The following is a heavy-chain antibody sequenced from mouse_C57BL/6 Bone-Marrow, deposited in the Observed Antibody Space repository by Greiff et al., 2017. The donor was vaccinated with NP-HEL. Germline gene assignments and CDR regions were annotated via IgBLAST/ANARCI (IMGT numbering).Heavy chain of an antibody. V-gene: IGHV1-7*01. CDR2: INPSSGYT. CDR3: ARPLLIYYYGSSSPFDY. D-gene: IGHD1-1*01. J-gene: IGHJ2*01. Sequence: QVQLQQSGAELAKPGASVKLSCKASGYTFTSYWMHWVKQRPGQGLEWIGYINPSSGYTKYNQKFKDKATLTADKSSSTAYMQLSSLTYEDSAVYYCARPLLIYYYGSSSPFDYWGQGTTLTVSS. CDR1: GYTFTSYW.